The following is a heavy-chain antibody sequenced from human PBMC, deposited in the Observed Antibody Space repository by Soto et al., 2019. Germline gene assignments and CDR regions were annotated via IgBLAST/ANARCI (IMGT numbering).Heavy chain of an antibody. D-gene: IGHD1-26*01. CDR2: MSPTSGNT. CDR1: GYTFTTYD. V-gene: IGHV1-8*01. CDR3: VRGEWELSY. J-gene: IGHJ4*02. Sequence: QVQLVQSGAEVREPGASVKVSCKASGYTFTTYDINWVRQATGQGLEWMGWMSPTSGNTGYAQTFQGRVAMTRDTSIGTAYMELSSLRSEDTAVYFCVRGEWELSYWGQRTLVTVSS.